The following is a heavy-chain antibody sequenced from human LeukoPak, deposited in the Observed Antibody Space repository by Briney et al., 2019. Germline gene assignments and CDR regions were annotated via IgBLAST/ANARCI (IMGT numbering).Heavy chain of an antibody. CDR1: GYTFTGYY. J-gene: IGHJ6*03. CDR2: INPNSGGT. V-gene: IGHV1-2*02. Sequence: RASVKVSCKASGYTFTGYYMHWVRQAPGQGLEWMGWINPNSGGTNYAQKFQGRVTMTRDTSISTAYMELSRLRSDDTAVYYCARTLYPKDYMDVWGKGTTVTVSS. CDR3: ARTLYPKDYMDV. D-gene: IGHD2-2*02.